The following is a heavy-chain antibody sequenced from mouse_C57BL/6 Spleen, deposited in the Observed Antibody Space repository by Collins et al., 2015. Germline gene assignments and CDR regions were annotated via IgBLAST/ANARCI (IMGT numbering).Heavy chain of an antibody. CDR1: GYTFTDYY. J-gene: IGHJ4*01. CDR2: INPNNGGT. Sequence: EFQLQQSGPELVKPGASVKISCKASGYTFTDYYMNWVKQSHGKSLEWIGDINPNNGGTSYNQKFKGKATLTVDKSSSTAYMELRSLTSKDSAVYYCARWEGQIYYGNYVDAMDYWGQGTSVTVSS. V-gene: IGHV1-26*01. D-gene: IGHD2-1*01. CDR3: ARWEGQIYYGNYVDAMDY.